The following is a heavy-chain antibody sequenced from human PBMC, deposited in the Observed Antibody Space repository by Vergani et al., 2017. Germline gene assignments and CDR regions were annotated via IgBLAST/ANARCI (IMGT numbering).Heavy chain of an antibody. CDR1: GDAFTSYH. V-gene: IGHV1-46*03. J-gene: IGHJ5*02. CDR2: INPSGGYT. Sequence: QVHLVQSGAEVKKPGASVKVSCKASGDAFTSYHMHWVRQAPGQGLEWMGIINPSGGYTRYSQKFQGRVTMTRDTSTSTVFMELSSLRSEDTAVYYCAREAVTSMVRGVLSSTEVDPWGQGTLVIVSS. D-gene: IGHD3-10*01. CDR3: AREAVTSMVRGVLSSTEVDP.